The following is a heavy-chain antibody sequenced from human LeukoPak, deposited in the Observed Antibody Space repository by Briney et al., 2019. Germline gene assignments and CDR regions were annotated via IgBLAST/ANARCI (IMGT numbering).Heavy chain of an antibody. CDR1: KITLSSYG. CDR3: AKGTLTLVRGGEVDYGLDV. CDR2: ISYDGSNK. J-gene: IGHJ6*02. V-gene: IGHV3-30*18. Sequence: GGSLRLSCAASKITLSSYGMHWVRQAPGKGLEWVALISYDGSNKYYADSVKGRFTISRDNSKNTLYLQMNSLRAEDTAVYYCAKGTLTLVRGGEVDYGLDVWGQGTTVTVSS. D-gene: IGHD3-10*01.